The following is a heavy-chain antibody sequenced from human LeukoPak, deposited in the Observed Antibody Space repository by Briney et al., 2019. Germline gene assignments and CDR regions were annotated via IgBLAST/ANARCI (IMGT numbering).Heavy chain of an antibody. J-gene: IGHJ6*02. D-gene: IGHD3-22*01. V-gene: IGHV3-7*03. CDR1: GFTFSSYC. CDR2: IKQDGSEK. Sequence: PGGSLRLSCAGSGFTFSSYCTSWVRQAPGKGLEWVANIKQDGSEKYYVDSVKGRFTISRDNAKNSLYLQMNSLRAEDTAVYYCARDLYDSSGYYSAYYYGMDVWGQGTTVTVSS. CDR3: ARDLYDSSGYYSAYYYGMDV.